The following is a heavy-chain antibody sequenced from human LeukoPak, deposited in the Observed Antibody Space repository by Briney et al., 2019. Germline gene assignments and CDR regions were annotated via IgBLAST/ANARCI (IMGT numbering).Heavy chain of an antibody. Sequence: GTLSLTCAVSGGSISSSNWWSWVRQAPGKGLEWVSAISGSGGSTYYADSVKGRFTISRDNSKNTLYLQMNSLRAEDTAVYYCAKEAGDIVVVPAALGGYYFDYWGQGTLVTVSS. D-gene: IGHD2-2*01. J-gene: IGHJ4*02. CDR1: GGSISSSN. V-gene: IGHV3-23*01. CDR3: AKEAGDIVVVPAALGGYYFDY. CDR2: ISGSGGST.